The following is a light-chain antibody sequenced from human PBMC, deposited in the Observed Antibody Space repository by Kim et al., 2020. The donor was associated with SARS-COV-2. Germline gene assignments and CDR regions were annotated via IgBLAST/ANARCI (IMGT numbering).Light chain of an antibody. CDR1: SLRSYY. V-gene: IGLV3-19*01. CDR3: NSRESGVNHVV. J-gene: IGLJ3*02. Sequence: AVGKTVRITCQGDSLRSYYASWYKQKPGQATVLVIYEKNNRPSGIPDRLSGSSSGNTASLTITGAQAEDEADYYCNSRESGVNHVVFGGGTQLTVL. CDR2: EKN.